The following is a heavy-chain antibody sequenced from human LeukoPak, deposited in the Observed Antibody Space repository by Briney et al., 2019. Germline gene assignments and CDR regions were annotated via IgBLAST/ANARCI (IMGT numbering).Heavy chain of an antibody. Sequence: ASVKVSCKASGYTFTSYDINWVRQATGQGLEWMGWMNPNSGNTGYAQKFQGRVTMTRNTSISTAYMELSSLRSEDTAVYYCARGGSRRGYSYGYGGYYGMDVWGQGTTVTVSS. D-gene: IGHD5-18*01. CDR1: GYTFTSYD. J-gene: IGHJ6*02. CDR2: MNPNSGNT. CDR3: ARGGSRRGYSYGYGGYYGMDV. V-gene: IGHV1-8*01.